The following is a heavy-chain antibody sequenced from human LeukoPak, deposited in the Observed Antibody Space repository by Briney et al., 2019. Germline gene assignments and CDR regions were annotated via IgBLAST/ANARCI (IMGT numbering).Heavy chain of an antibody. CDR2: IIPIFGTA. J-gene: IGHJ5*02. CDR1: GGTFSSYA. Sequence: ASVKVSCKASGGTFSSYAISWVRQAPGQGLEWMGGIIPIFGTANYAQKFQGRVTITADESTSTAYMELSSLRSEDTAVYYCARLLRHWFDPWGQGTLATVSS. CDR3: ARLLRHWFDP. V-gene: IGHV1-69*13.